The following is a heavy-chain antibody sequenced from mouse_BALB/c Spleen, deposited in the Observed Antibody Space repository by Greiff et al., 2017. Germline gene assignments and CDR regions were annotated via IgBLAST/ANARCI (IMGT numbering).Heavy chain of an antibody. V-gene: IGHV1-7*01. CDR2: INPSTGYT. Sequence: QVQLQQSGAELAKPGASVKMSCKASGYTFTSYWMHWVKQRPGQGLEWIGYINPSTGYTEYNQKFKDKATLTADKSSSTAYMQLSSLTSEDSAVYYCARSGRSYYFDYWGQGTTLTVSS. CDR1: GYTFTSYW. J-gene: IGHJ2*01. CDR3: ARSGRSYYFDY. D-gene: IGHD3-2*02.